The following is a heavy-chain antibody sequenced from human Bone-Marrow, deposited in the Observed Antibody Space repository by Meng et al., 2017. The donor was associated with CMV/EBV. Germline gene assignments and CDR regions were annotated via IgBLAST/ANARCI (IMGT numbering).Heavy chain of an antibody. CDR3: ARHIREYYYDSKGSYFDY. CDR2: IYYSGST. J-gene: IGHJ4*02. CDR1: GGSISSSSYY. Sequence: SETRSLTCTVSGGSISSSSYYWGWIRQPPGKGLEWIGSIYYSGSTYYNPSLKSRVTISVDTSKNQFSLKLSSVTAADTAVYYCARHIREYYYDSKGSYFDYWGQGTLVTVSS. V-gene: IGHV4-39*01. D-gene: IGHD3-22*01.